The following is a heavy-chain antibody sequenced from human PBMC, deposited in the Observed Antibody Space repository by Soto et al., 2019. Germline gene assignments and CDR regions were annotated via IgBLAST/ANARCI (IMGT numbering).Heavy chain of an antibody. D-gene: IGHD3-3*01. J-gene: IGHJ6*02. CDR3: ARDQLRFLEWFYGMDV. Sequence: QVQLQESGPGLVKPSQTLSLTCTVSGGSISSGDYYWSWIRQPPGKGLEWIGYIYYSGSTYYNPSLKSRVTISVDTSKNQFSLKLSSVTAADTAVYYCARDQLRFLEWFYGMDVWGQGTTVTVSS. CDR2: IYYSGST. V-gene: IGHV4-30-4*01. CDR1: GGSISSGDYY.